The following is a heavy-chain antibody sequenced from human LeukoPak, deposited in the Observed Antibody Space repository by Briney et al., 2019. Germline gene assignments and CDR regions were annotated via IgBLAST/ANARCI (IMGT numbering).Heavy chain of an antibody. V-gene: IGHV3-7*01. D-gene: IGHD3-16*01. J-gene: IGHJ6*02. CDR1: GFTFSTYT. Sequence: GGSLRLSCAASGFTFSTYTMSWVRQAPGKGLEWVANIKQDGSEKYYVDSVKGRFTISRDNAKNSLYLQMNSLRAEDTAVYYCARTPRGGGYYYGMDVWGQGTTVTVSS. CDR2: IKQDGSEK. CDR3: ARTPRGGGYYYGMDV.